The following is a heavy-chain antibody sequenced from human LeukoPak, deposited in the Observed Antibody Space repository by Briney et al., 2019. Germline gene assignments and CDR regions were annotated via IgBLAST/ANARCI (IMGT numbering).Heavy chain of an antibody. CDR3: ARSSGALRDFDY. CDR2: ISSRSSYI. CDR1: GFTFSSYS. D-gene: IGHD6-19*01. J-gene: IGHJ4*02. V-gene: IGHV3-21*01. Sequence: PGGSLRLSCAASGFTFSSYSMNWVRQAPGKGLEWVSSISSRSSYIYYADSVKGRFTISRDNAKNSLYLQMNSLRAEDTAVYYCARSSGALRDFDYWGQGTLVTVSS.